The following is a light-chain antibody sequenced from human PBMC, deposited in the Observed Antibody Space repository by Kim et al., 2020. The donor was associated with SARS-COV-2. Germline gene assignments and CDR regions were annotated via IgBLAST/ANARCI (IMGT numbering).Light chain of an antibody. CDR3: CSYAGSYTPWV. V-gene: IGLV2-11*01. J-gene: IGLJ3*02. CDR2: DVS. CDR1: SSGVGGYNY. Sequence: QSVTISCAGTSSGVGGYNYVSWYQQHPGKAPKLMIYDVSKRPSGVPDRFSGSKSGNTASLTISGLQAEDEADYYCCSYAGSYTPWVFGGGTQLTVL.